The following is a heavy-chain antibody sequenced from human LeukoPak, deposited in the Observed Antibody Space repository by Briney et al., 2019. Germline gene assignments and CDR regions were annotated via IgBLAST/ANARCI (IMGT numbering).Heavy chain of an antibody. CDR2: ISHSGGT. V-gene: IGHV4-34*01. CDR1: GGSFSGYY. Sequence: SETLSLTCAVYGGSFSGYYWSWIRQPPGKGLEWIGEISHSGGTTYNPSLKRRVTTLVDTSKKQSSLKLSSVLAADTAVLYYWRGPYRGNRLLWFGGDAFDIWGQGTMVTVSS. J-gene: IGHJ3*02. CDR3: WRGPYRGNRLLWFGGDAFDI. D-gene: IGHD3-10*01.